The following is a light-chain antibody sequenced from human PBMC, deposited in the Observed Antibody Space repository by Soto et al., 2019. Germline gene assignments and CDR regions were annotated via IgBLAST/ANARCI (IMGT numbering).Light chain of an antibody. CDR1: TSNIETNM. V-gene: IGLV1-44*01. J-gene: IGLJ3*02. Sequence: QSALTQPPSASGTPGQRVTFSCSGSTSNIETNMVNWYQQLPGTAPKLLIYGNNQRPSGVPDRFSGSKSGTSASLAISGLQSDDEADYYCAAWDDSLNAQLFGGGTKLTVL. CDR3: AAWDDSLNAQL. CDR2: GNN.